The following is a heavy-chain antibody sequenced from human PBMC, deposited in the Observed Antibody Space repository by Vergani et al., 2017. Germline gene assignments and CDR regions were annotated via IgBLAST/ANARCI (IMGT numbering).Heavy chain of an antibody. D-gene: IGHD4-11*01. CDR3: ARVNTETNGHLYYYYDMDV. CDR1: GGSFTSYH. V-gene: IGHV4-34*01. CDR2: IDHTGRP. Sequence: QVQLQQWGGGLLKPSETLSLTCVVNGGSFTSYHWTWLRQSPGEGLEWVGDIDHTGRPDYNPSLKSRLTMSVAKSRNQFSLTLNSVTATDTAIYFCARVNTETNGHLYYYYDMDVWGQGTAVTVS. J-gene: IGHJ6*02.